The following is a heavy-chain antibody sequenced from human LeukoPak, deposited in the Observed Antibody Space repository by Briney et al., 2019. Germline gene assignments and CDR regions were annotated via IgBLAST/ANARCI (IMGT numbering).Heavy chain of an antibody. CDR1: GFTFSSYG. CDR2: ISYDGSNK. Sequence: GGSLRLSCAASGFTFSSYGMHWVRQAPGKGLEWVAVISYDGSNKYYADSVKGRSTISRDNSKNTLYLQMNSLRAEDTAVYYCAKARDIVVVPAALDYWGQGTLVTVSS. V-gene: IGHV3-30*18. CDR3: AKARDIVVVPAALDY. J-gene: IGHJ4*02. D-gene: IGHD2-2*01.